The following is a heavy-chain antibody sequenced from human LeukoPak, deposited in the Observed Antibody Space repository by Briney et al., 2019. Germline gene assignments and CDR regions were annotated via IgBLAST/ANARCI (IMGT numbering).Heavy chain of an antibody. CDR3: VKEVGAAVGRSSFDY. Sequence: GRSLRLSCAASGFTFDDYAMHWVRQTPGRGLEWVSHISWNSATIEYADSVKGRFTISRDNAKNSLYLQMNSLRAEDTALYYCVKEVGAAVGRSSFDYWGQGTLVTVSS. CDR1: GFTFDDYA. D-gene: IGHD6-13*01. J-gene: IGHJ4*02. CDR2: ISWNSATI. V-gene: IGHV3-9*01.